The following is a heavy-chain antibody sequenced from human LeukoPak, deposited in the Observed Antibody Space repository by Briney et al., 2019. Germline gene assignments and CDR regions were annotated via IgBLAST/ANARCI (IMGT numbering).Heavy chain of an antibody. D-gene: IGHD2-2*01. Sequence: SETLSLTCTVSGGSISSSSYYWGWIRQPPGKGLEWIGSIYYSGSTYYNPSLKSRVTISVDTSKNQFSLKLSSVTAADTAVYYCARQGGEREWRNRYCSSTSCFYYYYYMDVWGKGTTVTVSS. CDR1: GGSISSSSYY. CDR2: IYYSGST. CDR3: ARQGGEREWRNRYCSSTSCFYYYYYMDV. J-gene: IGHJ6*03. V-gene: IGHV4-39*01.